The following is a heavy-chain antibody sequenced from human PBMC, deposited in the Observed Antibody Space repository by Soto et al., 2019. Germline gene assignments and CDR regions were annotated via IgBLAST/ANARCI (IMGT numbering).Heavy chain of an antibody. Sequence: SGTLSLTCTVSGGSITNYYWSWIRQPPGKRLEYIGYMYYSGNTYYNPSLKSRVTISGDASKNQFSLKLRSVTAADTAVYYCVGGLSEGGRIDFWGQGPLVTVSS. CDR3: VGGLSEGGRIDF. CDR1: GGSITNYY. V-gene: IGHV4-59*01. D-gene: IGHD3-10*01. J-gene: IGHJ4*02. CDR2: MYYSGNT.